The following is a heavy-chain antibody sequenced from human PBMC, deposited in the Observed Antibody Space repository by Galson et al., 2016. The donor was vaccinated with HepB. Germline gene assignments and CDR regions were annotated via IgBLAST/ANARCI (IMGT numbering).Heavy chain of an antibody. CDR2: ISYDGVNT. D-gene: IGHD3-16*01. CDR1: GFTFKNFA. CDR3: VRAREGDFDL. J-gene: IGHJ4*02. V-gene: IGHV3-30-3*01. Sequence: SLRLSCAASGFTFKNFAIHWVRQAPGKGLEWVSIISYDGVNTDYAHSVKGRFTLSRDNSKSTLYLQMNSLTLEDTATYFCVRAREGDFDLWGQGTLVTVSP.